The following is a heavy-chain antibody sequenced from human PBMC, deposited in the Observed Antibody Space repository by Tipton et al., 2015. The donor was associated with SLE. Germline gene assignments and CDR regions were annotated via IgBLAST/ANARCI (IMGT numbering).Heavy chain of an antibody. CDR3: ARAVAIFGGVNRGYYMDV. V-gene: IGHV4-59*01. Sequence: LRLSCTVSGGSISSYYWSWIRQPPGKGLEWIGYIYYSGSTNYNPSLKSRVTISVDTSKNQFSLKLSSVTAADTAVYYCARAVAIFGGVNRGYYMDVWGKGTTVTVSS. J-gene: IGHJ6*03. D-gene: IGHD3-3*01. CDR1: GGSISSYY. CDR2: IYYSGST.